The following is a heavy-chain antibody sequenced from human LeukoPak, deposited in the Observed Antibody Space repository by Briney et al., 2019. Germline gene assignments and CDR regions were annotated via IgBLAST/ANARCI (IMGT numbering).Heavy chain of an antibody. Sequence: GGSLRLSCAASGFTFSSYAMHWVRQAPGKGLEWVAVISYDGSNKYYADSVKGRFTISRDNAKNSLYLQMNSLRAEDTAVYYCARGGRSGKHFDYWGQGTLVTVSS. D-gene: IGHD1-26*01. CDR1: GFTFSSYA. V-gene: IGHV3-30*04. CDR3: ARGGRSGKHFDY. CDR2: ISYDGSNK. J-gene: IGHJ4*02.